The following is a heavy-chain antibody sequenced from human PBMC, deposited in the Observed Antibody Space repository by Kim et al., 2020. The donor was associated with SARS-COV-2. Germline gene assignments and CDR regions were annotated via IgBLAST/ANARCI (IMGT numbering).Heavy chain of an antibody. D-gene: IGHD1-7*01. CDR1: GFTFSSYS. V-gene: IGHV3-21*01. J-gene: IGHJ5*02. Sequence: GGSLRLSCAASGFTFSSYSMNWVRQAPGKGLEWVSSISSSSSYIYYADSVKGRFTISRDNAKNSLYLQMNSLRAEDTAVYYCARQKLELREGWFDPWGQGTLVTVSS. CDR2: ISSSSSYI. CDR3: ARQKLELREGWFDP.